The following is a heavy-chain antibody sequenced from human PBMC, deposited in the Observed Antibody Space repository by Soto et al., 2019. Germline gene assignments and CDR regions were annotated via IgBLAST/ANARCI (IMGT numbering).Heavy chain of an antibody. J-gene: IGHJ4*01. CDR2: INPASGST. CDR3: ARDLAARDH. D-gene: IGHD6-13*01. CDR1: GYNFTHYY. Sequence: QVQLVQSGAEVKKPGASVKVSCRTSGYNFTHYYIHWVRQAPGQGLECLGIINPASGSTDYAQDFQGRVTLTMDTSTTTVYMELSGLRAEDTAIFYCARDLAARDHWGHGTLVSVSS. V-gene: IGHV1-46*01.